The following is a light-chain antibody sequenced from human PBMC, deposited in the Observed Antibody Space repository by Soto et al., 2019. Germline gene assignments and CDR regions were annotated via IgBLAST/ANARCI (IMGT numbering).Light chain of an antibody. CDR2: DVS. V-gene: IGLV2-8*01. Sequence: QSALTQPPSASGSPGQSVTISCTGTSSDVGAYNFVSWFQQHPGKAPKLMIYDVSKRPSGVPDRFSGSKSDNTASLTVYGLQAEDEGDYYCNSYTTSRTLVFGTGTKLTVL. CDR3: NSYTTSRTLV. CDR1: SSDVGAYNF. J-gene: IGLJ1*01.